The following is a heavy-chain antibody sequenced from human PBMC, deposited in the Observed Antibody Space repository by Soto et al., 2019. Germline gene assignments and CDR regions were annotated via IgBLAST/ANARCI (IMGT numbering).Heavy chain of an antibody. V-gene: IGHV3-74*01. CDR1: GFTFSSYW. D-gene: IGHD3-22*01. CDR3: ARSDYYDSSGYYEHLDY. CDR2: INSDGSST. J-gene: IGHJ4*02. Sequence: EAQLVESGGGLVQPGGSLRLSCAASGFTFSSYWMHWVRQAPGKGLVWVSRINSDGSSTSYADSVKGRFTISRDNAKNTLYLQMNSLRAEDTAVYYCARSDYYDSSGYYEHLDYWGQGTLVTVSS.